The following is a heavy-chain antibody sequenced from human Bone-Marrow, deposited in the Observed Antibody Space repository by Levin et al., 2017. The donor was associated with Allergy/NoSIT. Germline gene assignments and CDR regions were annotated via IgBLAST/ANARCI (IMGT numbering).Heavy chain of an antibody. D-gene: IGHD1-1*01. CDR1: GRSINSSY. V-gene: IGHV4-59*01. J-gene: IGHJ1*01. CDR2: ISYSGIT. CDR3: ARITGTTSE. Sequence: SQTLSLTCTVSGRSINSSYWSWIRQPPGKGLEWIGYISYSGITDYNPSLKSRATISLDTFRNQFSLRLSSVTAADTAVYYCARITGTTSEWGQGTLVTVSS.